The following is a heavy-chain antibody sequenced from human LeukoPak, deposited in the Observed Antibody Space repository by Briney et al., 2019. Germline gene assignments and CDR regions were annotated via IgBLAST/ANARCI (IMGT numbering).Heavy chain of an antibody. V-gene: IGHV1-8*03. CDR2: MNPNSGNT. CDR3: ARTYDSSGYAAFDI. Sequence: ASVKVSCKASGYTFTSYDINWVRQATGQGLEWMGWMNPNSGNTGYAQKFQGRVTITRNTSISTAYTELSSLRSEDTAVYYCARTYDSSGYAAFDIWGQGTMVTVSS. J-gene: IGHJ3*02. D-gene: IGHD3-22*01. CDR1: GYTFTSYD.